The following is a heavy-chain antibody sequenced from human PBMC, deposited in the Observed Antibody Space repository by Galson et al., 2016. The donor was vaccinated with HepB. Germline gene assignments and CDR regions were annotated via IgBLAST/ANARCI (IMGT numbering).Heavy chain of an antibody. CDR2: VAFDGSKQ. CDR3: ARDYSYSNPWAFFDQ. J-gene: IGHJ4*02. CDR1: GFTLSGFA. D-gene: IGHD6-13*01. Sequence: SLRLSCAVSGFTLSGFAMHWVRQAPGKGPEWVARVAFDGSKQDYTSSGKGRFPISRENSGNTLYLQMHNLRAEDTAVYFCARDYSYSNPWAFFDQSGQGTLVTVAS. V-gene: IGHV3-30*10.